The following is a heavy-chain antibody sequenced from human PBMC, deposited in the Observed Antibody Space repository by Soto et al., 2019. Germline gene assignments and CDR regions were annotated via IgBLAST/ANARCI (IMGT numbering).Heavy chain of an antibody. Sequence: SQTLSLTCAISGDSVSGNSAAWNWIRQSPSRGLEWLGRTYYRSKWYNDYAVSVKSRITVTPDTSENQFSLHLNSVTPEDTAVYYCAREFPYYGERGLYFDHWGQGTLVTVSS. J-gene: IGHJ4*02. D-gene: IGHD3-16*01. V-gene: IGHV6-1*01. CDR1: GDSVSGNSAA. CDR3: AREFPYYGERGLYFDH. CDR2: TYYRSKWYN.